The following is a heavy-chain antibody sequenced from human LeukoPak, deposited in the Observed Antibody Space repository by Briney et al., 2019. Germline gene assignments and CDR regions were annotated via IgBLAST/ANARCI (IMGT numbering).Heavy chain of an antibody. CDR3: ARDTRGAFDI. CDR2: IKEDGSEK. Sequence: GGSLRLSCAASGFTFSSYWMNWVRQAPGKGLEWVANIKEDGSEKYYVDSEKGRLTISRDNAKNSLYLQINSLRAEDTAVYYCARDTRGAFDIWGQGTMVTVSS. CDR1: GFTFSSYW. V-gene: IGHV3-7*01. D-gene: IGHD2-2*01. J-gene: IGHJ3*02.